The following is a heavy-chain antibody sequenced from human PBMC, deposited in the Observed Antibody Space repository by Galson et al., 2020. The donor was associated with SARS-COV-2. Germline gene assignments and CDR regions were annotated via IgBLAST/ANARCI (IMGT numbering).Heavy chain of an antibody. D-gene: IGHD1-1*01. V-gene: IGHV1-18*04. CDR3: ARDGGTWWFDP. J-gene: IGHJ5*02. Sequence: GESLKISCKASGYTFTTYSISWVRQAPGQGLEWMGWINTFNGNTNYAQKLQGRVTMTKDTSTRTAYMELRSLRPDDTAVYYCARDGGTWWFDPWGQGTLVTVSS. CDR1: GYTFTTYS. CDR2: INTFNGNT.